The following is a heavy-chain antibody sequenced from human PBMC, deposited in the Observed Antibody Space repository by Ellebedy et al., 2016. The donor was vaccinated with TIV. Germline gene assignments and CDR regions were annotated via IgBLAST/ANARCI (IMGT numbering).Heavy chain of an antibody. J-gene: IGHJ4*02. D-gene: IGHD3-3*01. V-gene: IGHV3-66*01. CDR1: GFTVSSNY. CDR2: IYSGGST. Sequence: PGGSLRLSCAASGFTVSSNYMSWVRQVPGKGLEWVSVIYSGGSTYYADSVKGRFTISRDNSKNTLYLQMNSLRAEDTAVYYCARESGNYDFWKVDYYFDYWGQGTLVTVSS. CDR3: ARESGNYDFWKVDYYFDY.